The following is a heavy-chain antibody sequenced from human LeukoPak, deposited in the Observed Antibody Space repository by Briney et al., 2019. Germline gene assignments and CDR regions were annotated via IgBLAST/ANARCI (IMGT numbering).Heavy chain of an antibody. V-gene: IGHV3-9*01. CDR2: ISWHRNNI. D-gene: IGHD3-3*01. Sequence: GGSLRLSCAASGFSFENYGMHWVRQAPGKGLEWVSSISWHRNNIGYVDAVKGRFKISRDNAKNSLSLQMNSLRTEDTALYYCAKGRGLRFFDWLLKKDAFDIWGQGTMVTVSS. CDR1: GFSFENYG. CDR3: AKGRGLRFFDWLLKKDAFDI. J-gene: IGHJ3*02.